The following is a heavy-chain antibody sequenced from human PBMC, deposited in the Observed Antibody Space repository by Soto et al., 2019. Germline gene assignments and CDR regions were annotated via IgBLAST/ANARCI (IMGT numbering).Heavy chain of an antibody. J-gene: IGHJ6*02. Sequence: EVQLLESGGGLVQPGGSLRLYCAASGFTFSSYAMSWVRQSPGKGLEWGSAIRGSCGSTSYADSVKGGFTISRDNSKNTIFLQTNSLRAEDTDGYYCAKGGGGSGYLPYYYSYGMDFCGQYTTVTLSS. CDR2: IRGSCGST. CDR1: GFTFSSYA. CDR3: AKGGGGSGYLPYYYSYGMDF. D-gene: IGHD5-12*01. V-gene: IGHV3-23*01.